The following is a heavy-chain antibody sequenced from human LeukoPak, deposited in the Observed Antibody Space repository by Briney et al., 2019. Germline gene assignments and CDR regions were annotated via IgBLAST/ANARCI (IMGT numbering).Heavy chain of an antibody. D-gene: IGHD6-19*01. CDR1: GGSISSSSYY. V-gene: IGHV4-39*01. J-gene: IGHJ5*02. CDR3: AGYGYSSGWYAKKNWFDP. CDR2: IYYSGST. Sequence: SETLSLTCTVSGGSISSSSYYWVWIRQPPGKGLVWIGCIYYSGSTYYNPPLKSRVTISVDTSKNQFSLKLSSVTAADTAVYYCAGYGYSSGWYAKKNWFDPWGQGTLVTVSS.